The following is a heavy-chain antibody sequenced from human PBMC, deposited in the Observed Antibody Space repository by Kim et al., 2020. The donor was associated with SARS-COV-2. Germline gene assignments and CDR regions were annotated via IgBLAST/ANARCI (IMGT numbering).Heavy chain of an antibody. D-gene: IGHD1-1*01. Sequence: SETLSLTCTVSGGSISSSSYYWGWIRQPPGKGLEWIGSIYYSGSTYYNPSLKSRVTISVDTSKNQFSLKLSSVTAADTAVYYCARHLALERPSYFDYWGQGTLVTVSS. V-gene: IGHV4-39*01. CDR3: ARHLALERPSYFDY. J-gene: IGHJ4*02. CDR2: IYYSGST. CDR1: GGSISSSSYY.